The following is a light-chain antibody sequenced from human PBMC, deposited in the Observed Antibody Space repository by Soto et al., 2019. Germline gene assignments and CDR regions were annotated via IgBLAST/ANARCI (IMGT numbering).Light chain of an antibody. CDR1: QSLSSSY. J-gene: IGKJ4*01. CDR2: GAS. Sequence: EIVLTQSPGTLSLSPGERATLSCRASQSLSSSYLVWYQQKPGQAPRLLIYGASSRATGIPDRFSGSGSGTDFTLTISRLEPEDFAVYYCQQYNSWPPLTFGGGTKVEIK. CDR3: QQYNSWPPLT. V-gene: IGKV3-20*01.